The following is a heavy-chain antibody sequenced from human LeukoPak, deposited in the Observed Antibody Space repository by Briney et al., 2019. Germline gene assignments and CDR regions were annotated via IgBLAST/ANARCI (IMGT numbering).Heavy chain of an antibody. CDR2: LYSGGGT. CDR3: ARDLYDSSSWYGGARTFDY. Sequence: GGSLRLSCTGSGFTFGHFALAWVRQAPGKGLEWVSVLYSGGGTYYADSVKGRFTISRDNSKNTLYLQMNSLRAEDTAVYYCARDLYDSSSWYGGARTFDYWGQGTLVTVSS. V-gene: IGHV3-66*01. J-gene: IGHJ4*02. CDR1: GFTFGHFA. D-gene: IGHD6-13*01.